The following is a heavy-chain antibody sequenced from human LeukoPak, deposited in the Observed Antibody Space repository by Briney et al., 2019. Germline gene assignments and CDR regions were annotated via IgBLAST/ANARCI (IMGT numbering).Heavy chain of an antibody. J-gene: IGHJ6*02. V-gene: IGHV3-30-3*01. CDR3: ANWDPPLYYYYGMDV. Sequence: GGSLRLSCAASGFPFTVYPTHWVRQAPGKGLEWVSVSSSDETYKFYADSVRGRFTISRDNSKNRLYLQMSDLRAEDTAVYYCANWDPPLYYYYGMDVWGQGTTVTVSS. CDR1: GFPFTVYP. CDR2: SSSDETYK. D-gene: IGHD7-27*01.